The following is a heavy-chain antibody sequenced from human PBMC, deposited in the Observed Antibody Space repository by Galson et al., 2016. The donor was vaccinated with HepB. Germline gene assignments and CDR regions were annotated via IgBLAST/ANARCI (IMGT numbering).Heavy chain of an antibody. CDR3: VRPLSDYIWNWYFDV. CDR1: GYRFTSYW. CDR2: IHPGDSDT. V-gene: IGHV5-51*01. D-gene: IGHD4-11*01. Sequence: QSGAEVKKPGESLRISCKGSGYRFTSYWIGWVRQMPGKGLEWMAIIHPGDSDTRYSPSFQGQVTISADTSINTAYLQWSSLKASDTAMYYCVRPLSDYIWNWYFDVWGRGTLVTVSS. J-gene: IGHJ2*01.